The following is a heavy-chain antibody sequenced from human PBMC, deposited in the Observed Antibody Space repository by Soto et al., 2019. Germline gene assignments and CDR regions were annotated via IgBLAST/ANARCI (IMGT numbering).Heavy chain of an antibody. CDR3: ARHPTIKHYDSSSYYSDGAFDI. D-gene: IGHD3-22*01. CDR2: ISAYNGNT. J-gene: IGHJ3*02. CDR1: GYTFTSYG. Sequence: QVQLVQSGAEVKKPGASVKVSCKASGYTFTSYGISWVRQAPGQGLEWMGWISAYNGNTNYAQKLQGRVTMTTNTYPRAAYKELRSLRSDDTVVYYFARHPTIKHYDSSSYYSDGAFDIWGQGRMFTDSS. V-gene: IGHV1-18*01.